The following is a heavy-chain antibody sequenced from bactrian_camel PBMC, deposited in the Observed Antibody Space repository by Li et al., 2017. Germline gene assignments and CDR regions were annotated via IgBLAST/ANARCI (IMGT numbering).Heavy chain of an antibody. CDR1: GFTFGISF. V-gene: IGHV3S40*01. J-gene: IGHJ4*01. CDR3: AAVQRSYYTCGDLRPRAWGN. D-gene: IGHD2*01. Sequence: VQLVESGGGLVQPGGSLRLSCAAAGFTFGISFVNWVRQAPGKGLEWISLINAGGDSTNYADSVKGRFTISQDNAKNTVYLQMNSLKPGDTAMYYCAAVQRSYYTCGDLRPRAWGNWGQGTQVTVS. CDR2: INAGGDST.